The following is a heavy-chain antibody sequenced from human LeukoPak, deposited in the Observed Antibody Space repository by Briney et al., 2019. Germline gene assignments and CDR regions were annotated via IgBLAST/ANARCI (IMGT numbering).Heavy chain of an antibody. CDR2: XXGSGGST. CDR1: GFTFSNYA. J-gene: IGHJ4*02. D-gene: IGHD3-9*01. V-gene: IGHV3-23*01. CDR3: AKWGDYDILTGYYDSDY. Sequence: GGSLRLSCAASGFTFSNYAMSWVRQAPGKGXXXXXXXXGSGGSTYYADSVKGRFTISRDNPKNTLYLQMNSLRAEDTAVYYCAKWGDYDILTGYYDSDYWGQGTLVTVSS.